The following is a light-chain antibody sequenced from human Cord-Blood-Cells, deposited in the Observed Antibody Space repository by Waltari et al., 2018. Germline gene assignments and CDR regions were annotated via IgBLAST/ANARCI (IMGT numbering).Light chain of an antibody. CDR1: SGHSSYA. CDR3: QTWGTGIPHWV. V-gene: IGLV4-69*01. CDR2: LNSDGSH. J-gene: IGLJ3*02. Sequence: QLVLTQSPSASASLGASVKLTCTLSSGHSSYAIAWHQQQPEKGPRYLMKLNSDGSHSKGGGIPDRFSGSSSGAERYLTISSLQSEDEADYYCQTWGTGIPHWVFGGGTKLTVL.